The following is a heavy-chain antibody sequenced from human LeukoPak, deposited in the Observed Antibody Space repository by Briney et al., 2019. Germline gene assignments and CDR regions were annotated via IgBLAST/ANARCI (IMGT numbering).Heavy chain of an antibody. Sequence: GSLRLSCAASGFTFGSFSMSWVRQAPGMGLEWASYIGSSSSTIYYADSVKGRFTISRDNVKKSLYLQMNSLRAEDTAVYYCARVGGRGIDYWGQGTLVTVSS. J-gene: IGHJ4*02. V-gene: IGHV3-48*01. CDR1: GFTFGSFS. CDR2: IGSSSSTI. CDR3: ARVGGRGIDY. D-gene: IGHD1-26*01.